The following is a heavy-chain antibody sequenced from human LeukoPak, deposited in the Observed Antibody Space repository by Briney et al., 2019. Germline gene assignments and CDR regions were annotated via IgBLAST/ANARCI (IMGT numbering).Heavy chain of an antibody. CDR3: ARRDDYYDSRGYDDAFDI. J-gene: IGHJ3*02. CDR1: GGSFSGYY. CDR2: ISHSGST. Sequence: SETLSLTCAVYGGSFSGYYWSWIRQPPGKGLEWIGEISHSGSTKYNPSLKRRGTISVGTSKNQFSLKLSSVTAADTAVYYCARRDDYYDSRGYDDAFDIWGQGTKVTVSS. V-gene: IGHV4-34*01. D-gene: IGHD3-22*01.